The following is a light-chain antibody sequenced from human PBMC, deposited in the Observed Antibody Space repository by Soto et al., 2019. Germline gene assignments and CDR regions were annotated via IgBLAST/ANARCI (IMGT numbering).Light chain of an antibody. CDR2: EVN. V-gene: IGLV2-14*01. CDR1: NSDVGAYNY. Sequence: QSALTQPASVSGSPGQSITISCTGSNSDVGAYNYVSWYQQHPGKAPKLIIYEVNNQPSGVSHRFSGSKSGNTASLTISGLQADDEADYYCASYTLSHTRVFGGGTKLTVL. J-gene: IGLJ3*02. CDR3: ASYTLSHTRV.